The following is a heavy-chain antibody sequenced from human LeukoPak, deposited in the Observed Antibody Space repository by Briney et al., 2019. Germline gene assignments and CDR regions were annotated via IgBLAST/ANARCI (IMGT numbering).Heavy chain of an antibody. D-gene: IGHD3-3*01. Sequence: QPGGSLRLSCAASGFTFDDYAMHWVRQAPGKGLEWVSGISWNSGSIGYADSVKGRFTISRDNAKNSLYLQMNSLRAEDTALYYCAKAPGGVMEPYYFDYWGQGTLVTVSS. CDR1: GFTFDDYA. CDR3: AKAPGGVMEPYYFDY. J-gene: IGHJ4*02. CDR2: ISWNSGSI. V-gene: IGHV3-9*01.